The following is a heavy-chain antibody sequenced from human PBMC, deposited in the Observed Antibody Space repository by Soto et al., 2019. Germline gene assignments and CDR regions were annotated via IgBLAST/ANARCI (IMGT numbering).Heavy chain of an antibody. CDR3: TRDLGIQLFLYGGDV. J-gene: IGHJ6*02. Sequence: GGSLRLSCAASGFTFTRYSMNWVRQAPGKGLEWVSSISSTTNYIYYGDSMKGRFTISRDNAKNSLYLEMNSLRAEDTAVYYWTRDLGIQLFLYGGDVWGQGTTVKVSS. CDR2: ISSTTNYI. V-gene: IGHV3-21*06. D-gene: IGHD5-18*01. CDR1: GFTFTRYS.